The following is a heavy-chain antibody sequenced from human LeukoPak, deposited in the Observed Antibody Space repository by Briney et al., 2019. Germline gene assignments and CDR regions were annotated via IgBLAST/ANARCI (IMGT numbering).Heavy chain of an antibody. CDR1: GFTFSNYA. CDR2: ISNSGVST. CDR3: AKGLRLGELSSGFDY. V-gene: IGHV3-23*01. J-gene: IGHJ4*02. Sequence: GGSLRLSCAASGFTFSNYAMTWVRQAPRKGLEWVSGISNSGVSTYYADSVKGRFSISRDNSKNTLYLQMNSLRAEDTAVYYCAKGLRLGELSSGFDYWGQGTLVTVSS. D-gene: IGHD3-16*02.